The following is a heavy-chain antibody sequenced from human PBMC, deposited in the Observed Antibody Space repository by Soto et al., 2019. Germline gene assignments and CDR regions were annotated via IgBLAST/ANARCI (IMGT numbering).Heavy chain of an antibody. V-gene: IGHV5-10-1*01. CDR1: GYIFDNYR. CDR3: ARLGHDYSNSGMDV. CDR2: TDPSDSSA. D-gene: IGHD4-4*01. Sequence: GESLKIACKGFGYIFDNYRITWVRQVPGKGLEWMGKTDPSDSSANYSPSFQGHVTISLDKSITTAYLQWSSLRASDTAMYYCARLGHDYSNSGMDVWGQGTTVTVSS. J-gene: IGHJ6*02.